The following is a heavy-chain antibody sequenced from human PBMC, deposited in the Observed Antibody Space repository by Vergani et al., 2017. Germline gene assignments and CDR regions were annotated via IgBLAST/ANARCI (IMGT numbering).Heavy chain of an antibody. V-gene: IGHV3-33*01. CDR3: ARDLRLLYNRFDP. Sequence: QVQLVESGGGVVQPGRSLRLSCAASGFTFNQYGVHWVRQAPGKGLEWVAVTWYDGNNKQYADSVKGRFTISRDNSKRTMYLQMNSLRDEDTGVYYCARDLRLLYNRFDPWGQGTLVTVSS. CDR2: TWYDGNNK. D-gene: IGHD1-14*01. J-gene: IGHJ5*02. CDR1: GFTFNQYG.